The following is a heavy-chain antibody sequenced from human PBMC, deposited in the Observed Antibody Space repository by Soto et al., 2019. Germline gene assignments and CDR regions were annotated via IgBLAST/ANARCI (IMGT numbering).Heavy chain of an antibody. CDR3: VRQSVDGSGGSCYTYYFDY. CDR2: IYYSGST. J-gene: IGHJ4*02. Sequence: PSETLSLTCSVSGGSINNYYWSWIRQPPGKGLEWIGYIYYSGSTNYNPSLKSRVTISVDTSKNQFSLKLSSVTAADTAVYYCVRQSVDGSGGSCYTYYFDYWGQGTLVTVSS. D-gene: IGHD2-15*01. CDR1: GGSINNYY. V-gene: IGHV4-59*08.